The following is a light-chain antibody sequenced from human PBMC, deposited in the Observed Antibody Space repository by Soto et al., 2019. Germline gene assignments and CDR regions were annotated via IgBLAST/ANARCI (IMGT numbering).Light chain of an antibody. CDR3: QQSYSSPLT. J-gene: IGKJ3*01. V-gene: IGKV4-1*01. Sequence: DIVMTQSPDSLAVSLGERATINCKSSQSVLYSSNNKNYLAWYQQKPGQPPKLLISWASTRESGVPDRFAGSGSGTDFTLTISSLQAEDVAVYYCQQSYSSPLTFGPGTKVHIK. CDR2: WAS. CDR1: QSVLYSSNNKNY.